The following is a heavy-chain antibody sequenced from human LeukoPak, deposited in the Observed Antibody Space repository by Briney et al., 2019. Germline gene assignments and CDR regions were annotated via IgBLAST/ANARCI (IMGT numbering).Heavy chain of an antibody. CDR2: ISWNSGSI. J-gene: IGHJ4*02. CDR1: GFTFDDYA. V-gene: IGHV3-9*01. CDR3: AKDGNFGVVIISPPYFDY. D-gene: IGHD3-3*01. Sequence: GRSLRLSCAASGFTFDDYAMHWVRQAPGKGLEWVSGISWNSGSIGYADSVKGRFTISRDNAKNSLYLQMNSLRAEDTALYYCAKDGNFGVVIISPPYFDYWGRGTLVTVSS.